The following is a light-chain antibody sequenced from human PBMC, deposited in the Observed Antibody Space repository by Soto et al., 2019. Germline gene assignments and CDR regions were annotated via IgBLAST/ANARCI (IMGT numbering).Light chain of an antibody. CDR2: EAS. J-gene: IGKJ2*01. Sequence: EMMMTQSPGTLSVSPGERATLSCRASQSVGNNLAWYQQKPGQAPRLLMYEASTRATVIPARFSGSGSGAEFTLTISSLQSDDFAVYCCQQYNDWPMSTFGQGTKMEIK. CDR1: QSVGNN. CDR3: QQYNDWPMST. V-gene: IGKV3-15*01.